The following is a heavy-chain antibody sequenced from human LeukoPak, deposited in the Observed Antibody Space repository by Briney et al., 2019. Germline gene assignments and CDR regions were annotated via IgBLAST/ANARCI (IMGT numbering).Heavy chain of an antibody. CDR1: GGSISSSSYY. CDR3: ARLELAVAGWFDP. Sequence: SETLSLTCTVSGGSISSSSYYWGWIRQPPGKGLEWIGSIYYSGSTNYNPSLKSRVTISVDTSKNQFSLKLSSVTAADTAVYYCARLELAVAGWFDPWGQGTLVTVSS. CDR2: IYYSGST. D-gene: IGHD6-19*01. V-gene: IGHV4-39*07. J-gene: IGHJ5*02.